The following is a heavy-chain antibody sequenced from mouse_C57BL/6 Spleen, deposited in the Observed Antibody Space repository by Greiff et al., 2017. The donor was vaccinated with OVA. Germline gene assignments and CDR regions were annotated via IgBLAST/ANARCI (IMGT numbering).Heavy chain of an antibody. CDR2: IYPGDGDT. J-gene: IGHJ2*01. CDR3: ARSEIKAMVTTWEDYVDY. CDR1: GYAISSSW. Sequence: QVQLQQSGPELVKPGASVKISCKASGYAISSSWMNWVKQRPGKGLEWIGRIYPGDGDTNYNGKFKGKATLTADKSSSTAYMQLSSLTSEDSAVYVCARSEIKAMVTTWEDYVDYWGQGTTLTVSS. V-gene: IGHV1-82*01. D-gene: IGHD2-2*01.